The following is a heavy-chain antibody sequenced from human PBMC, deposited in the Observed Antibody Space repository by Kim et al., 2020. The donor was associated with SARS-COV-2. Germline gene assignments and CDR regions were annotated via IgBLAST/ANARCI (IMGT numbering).Heavy chain of an antibody. CDR3: ARDEGYCSSTGCYHDYYFY. V-gene: IGHV1-69*06. Sequence: SVKVSCKASGCTFSSYAISWVRQAPGQGLEWMGWINPIFGTANYAQKFQGRVTITADKSTSTAYMELSSLRSEDTAVYYFARDEGYCSSTGCYHDYYFY. CDR2: INPIFGTA. J-gene: IGHJ6*01. D-gene: IGHD2-2*01. CDR1: GCTFSSYA.